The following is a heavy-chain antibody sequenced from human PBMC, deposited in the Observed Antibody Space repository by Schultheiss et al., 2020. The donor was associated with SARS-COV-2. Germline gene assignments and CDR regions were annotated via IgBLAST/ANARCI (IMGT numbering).Heavy chain of an antibody. CDR1: GASINNDNW. D-gene: IGHD3-3*01. J-gene: IGHJ4*02. CDR3: ARGNDFVYFFDS. Sequence: SETLSLTCAVSGASINNDNWWFSWVRQPPGKGLEWIGEIHPAGSLHYNPSLNSRVTISVDTSKNQFSLKLTSLTAADTAIYYCARGNDFVYFFDSWGQGTLVTVSS. V-gene: IGHV4-4*02. CDR2: IHPAGSL.